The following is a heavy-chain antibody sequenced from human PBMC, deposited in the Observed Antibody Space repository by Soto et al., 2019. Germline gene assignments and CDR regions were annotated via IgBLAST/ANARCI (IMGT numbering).Heavy chain of an antibody. J-gene: IGHJ4*02. D-gene: IGHD1-26*01. CDR1: GFTFSSYA. V-gene: IGHV3-23*01. CDR3: ARRGSGSYSDY. CDR2: ISGSGGST. Sequence: EVQLLESGGGLVQPGGSLRLSCAASGFTFSSYAMRWVRQAPGKGLEWVSAISGSGGSTYYADSVKGRFTISRDNSKNTLYLQMNSLRAEDTAVYYWARRGSGSYSDYWGQGTLVIVSS.